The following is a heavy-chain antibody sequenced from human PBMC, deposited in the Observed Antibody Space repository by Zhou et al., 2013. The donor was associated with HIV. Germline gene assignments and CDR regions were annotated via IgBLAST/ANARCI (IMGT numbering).Heavy chain of an antibody. V-gene: IGHV1-69*04. D-gene: IGHD6-19*01. J-gene: IGHJ6*03. CDR1: GGTFSSYA. Sequence: QVQLVQSGAEVKKPGSSVKVSCKASGGTFSSYAISWVRQAPGQGLEWMGRIIPILGIANYAQKFQGRVTITADKSTSTAYMELSSLRSEDTAVYYCARDPGSGSPGRYYYYYMDVWGKGTTVTVSS. CDR3: ARDPGSGSPGRYYYYYMDV. CDR2: IIPILGIA.